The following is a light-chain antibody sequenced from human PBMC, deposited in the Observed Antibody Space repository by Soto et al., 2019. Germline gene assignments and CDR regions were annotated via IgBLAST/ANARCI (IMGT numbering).Light chain of an antibody. CDR1: LGISSY. CDR2: AAS. V-gene: IGKV1-9*01. J-gene: IGKJ4*01. Sequence: DIQLTQSPSFLSASVGDRVTITCRASLGISSYLAWYQQKPGKAPKLLIYAASTLQSWVPSRFSGSGSGTEFTLTISSLQPEDFATYYCQQHNSYPLTFGGGTKVEIK. CDR3: QQHNSYPLT.